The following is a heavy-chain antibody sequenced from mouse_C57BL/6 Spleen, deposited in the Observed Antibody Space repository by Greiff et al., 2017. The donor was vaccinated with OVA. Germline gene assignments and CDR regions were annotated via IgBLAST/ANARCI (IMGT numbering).Heavy chain of an antibody. J-gene: IGHJ1*03. CDR1: GFTFSSYT. Sequence: DVMLVESGGGLVKPGGSLKLSCAASGFTFSSYTMSWVRQTPEKRLEWVATISGGGGNTYYPDSVKGRVTISRDNAKNTLYLQMSSLRSEDTAVYYCARRGVVAHWYFDVWGTGTTVTVSS. CDR2: ISGGGGNT. CDR3: ARRGVVAHWYFDV. V-gene: IGHV5-9*01. D-gene: IGHD1-1*01.